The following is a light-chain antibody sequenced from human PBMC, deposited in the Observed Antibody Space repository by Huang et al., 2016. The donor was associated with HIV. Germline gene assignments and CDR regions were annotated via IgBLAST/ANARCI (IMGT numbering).Light chain of an antibody. CDR2: AAS. J-gene: IGKJ4*01. CDR3: QQSYETPLT. V-gene: IGKV1-NL1*01. CDR1: QGIANS. Sequence: DIQMTQSPSSLSASVGDRVTITCRASQGIANSLAWYQQKPGKAPKLLLYAASKLESGVPSRFSGSGSGTDYTLTISSLQPDDFTSYYCQQSYETPLTFGGGTKVEIK.